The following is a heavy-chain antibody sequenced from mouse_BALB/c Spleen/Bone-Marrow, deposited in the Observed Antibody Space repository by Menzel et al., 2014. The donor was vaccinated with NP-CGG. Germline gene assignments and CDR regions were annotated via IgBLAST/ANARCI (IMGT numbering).Heavy chain of an antibody. V-gene: IGHV2-6-5*01. J-gene: IGHJ2*01. D-gene: IGHD4-1*01. CDR2: IWGGGIT. CDR3: AKLGGYFDC. CDR1: GFSLTDYG. Sequence: QVQLQQSGPGLVAPSQSLSITCTVSGFSLTDYGVSWIRQPPGKGLEWLGVIWGGGITYYNSALKSSLTISKDNSKSQVFLKMNSLQTDDTAMYYCAKLGGYFDCWGQGTTLTVSS.